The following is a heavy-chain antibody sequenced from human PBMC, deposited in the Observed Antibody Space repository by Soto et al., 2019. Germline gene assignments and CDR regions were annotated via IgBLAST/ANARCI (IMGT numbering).Heavy chain of an antibody. J-gene: IGHJ5*02. V-gene: IGHV5-51*01. CDR3: ARYPECVGSCYSNLFDP. CDR1: GYSFTSYW. Sequence: GESLKISCKGSGYSFTSYWIGWVRQMPGKGLEWRGIIYPGDSDTRYSPSFQGQVTISADKAISTAYLQWSSLKASDTAMYYSARYPECVGSCYSNLFDPWGQGTLVTVSS. D-gene: IGHD2-15*01. CDR2: IYPGDSDT.